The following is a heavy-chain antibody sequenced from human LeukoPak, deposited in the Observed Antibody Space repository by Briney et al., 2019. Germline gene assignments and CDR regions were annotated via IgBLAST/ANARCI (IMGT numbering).Heavy chain of an antibody. V-gene: IGHV3-48*03. Sequence: GGSLRLSCAVSGFTFSSYEMNWVRQAPGKGLEWVSYISSSDTYIYYADSVKGRFTISRDNAKNSLYLQMNSLRAEDTGVYYCARGRGVVATTTQGDWGQGTLVTVSS. CDR1: GFTFSSYE. CDR3: ARGRGVVATTTQGD. D-gene: IGHD1-26*01. J-gene: IGHJ4*02. CDR2: ISSSDTYI.